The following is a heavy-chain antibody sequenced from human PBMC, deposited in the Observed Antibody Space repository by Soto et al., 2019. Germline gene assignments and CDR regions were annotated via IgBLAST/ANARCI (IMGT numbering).Heavy chain of an antibody. CDR3: AREGSYYGSRGLYYYGMDV. D-gene: IGHD3-10*01. Sequence: ASVKVSCKASGYTFTGYYMHWVRQAPGQGLEWMGWINPNSGGTNYAQKFQGWVTMTRDTSISTAYMELSRLRSDDTAVYYCAREGSYYGSRGLYYYGMDVWGQGTTVTVSS. J-gene: IGHJ6*02. CDR2: INPNSGGT. V-gene: IGHV1-2*04. CDR1: GYTFTGYY.